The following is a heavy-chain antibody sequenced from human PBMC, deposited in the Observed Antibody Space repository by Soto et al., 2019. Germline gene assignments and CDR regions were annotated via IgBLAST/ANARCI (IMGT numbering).Heavy chain of an antibody. CDR1: GFIFSNYD. CDR2: MSHDGTTK. V-gene: IGHV3-30-3*01. J-gene: IGHJ4*02. Sequence: ESGGGVVQPGRSLRLSCAASGFIFSNYDMYWVRQAPGKGLEWVAFMSHDGTTKYYADSVKGRFTISRDNSKNTLYLQMNSLRPEDTAVYYCAREVLWSRYFDYWGQGTLVTVSS. CDR3: AREVLWSRYFDY. D-gene: IGHD3-10*01.